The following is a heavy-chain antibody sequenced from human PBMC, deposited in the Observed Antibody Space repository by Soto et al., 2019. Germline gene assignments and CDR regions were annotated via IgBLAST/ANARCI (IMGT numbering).Heavy chain of an antibody. J-gene: IGHJ6*02. V-gene: IGHV4-34*01. CDR1: GGSFSGYY. CDR3: ARGWSSYYYGMDV. CDR2: INHSGST. Sequence: SETLSLTCAVYGGSFSGYYWSWIRQPPGKGLEWIGEINHSGSTTYNPSLKSRVTISVDTSKNQFSLKLSSVTAADTAVYYCARGWSSYYYGMDVWGQGTTVTVSS. D-gene: IGHD1-26*01.